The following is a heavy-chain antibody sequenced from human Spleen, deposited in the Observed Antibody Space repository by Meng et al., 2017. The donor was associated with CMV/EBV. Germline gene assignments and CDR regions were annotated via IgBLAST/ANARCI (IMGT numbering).Heavy chain of an antibody. CDR3: ARAPSPHTSPLDY. D-gene: IGHD1-26*01. CDR2: INHSGST. V-gene: IGHV4-34*01. J-gene: IGHJ4*02. CDR1: GGSVSGFY. Sequence: GSLRLSCAAYGGSVSGFYWSWIRQPPGKRLEWIGEINHSGSTNYNPSLKSRVTISVDTSKNQFSLKLNSVTAADTAVYYCARAPSPHTSPLDYWGQGRLVTVSS.